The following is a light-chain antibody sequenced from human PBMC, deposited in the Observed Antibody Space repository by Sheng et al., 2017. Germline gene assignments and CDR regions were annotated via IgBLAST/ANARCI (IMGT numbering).Light chain of an antibody. CDR3: QQRTIWPPFT. CDR1: QSVTSK. J-gene: IGKJ4*01. V-gene: IGKV3-11*01. CDR2: DAS. Sequence: EIVLTQSPDTLSLSPGERATLSCRASQSVTSKLNWYQQKPGQAPRLLIYDASIRAPGIPARFSGSGSETDFTLTISSLEPEDFAIYYCQQRTIWPPFTFGGGTKVELK.